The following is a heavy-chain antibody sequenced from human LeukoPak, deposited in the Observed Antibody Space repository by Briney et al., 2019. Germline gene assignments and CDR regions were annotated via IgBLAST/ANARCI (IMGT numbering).Heavy chain of an antibody. CDR2: IGRSGDST. D-gene: IGHD4-17*01. J-gene: IGHJ4*02. CDR3: AKDRDDHGDYVFDS. Sequence: ARSLRLSGAASGFDLNNYVMGWVRQAPRKRPEWVSIIGRSGDSTNYADFVKGRFTISRDNFKNTLSLEMNSLRAEDTAVYYCAKDRDDHGDYVFDSWGQGTLVTVS. V-gene: IGHV3-23*01. CDR1: GFDLNNYV.